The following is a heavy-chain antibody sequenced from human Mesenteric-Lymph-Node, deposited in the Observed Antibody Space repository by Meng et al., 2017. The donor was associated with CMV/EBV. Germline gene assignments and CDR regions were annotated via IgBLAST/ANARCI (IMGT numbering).Heavy chain of an antibody. CDR1: SGSSGSDY. CDR3: ARDGSGADFWSGYYNY. J-gene: IGHJ4*02. Sequence: SGSSGSDYWSWIRQPPGKGLEWIGYIYYSGSTNYNPSLKSRVTISVDTSKNQFSLKLSSVTAADTAVYYCARDGSGADFWSGYYNYWGQGTLVTVSS. D-gene: IGHD3-3*01. CDR2: IYYSGST. V-gene: IGHV4-61*01.